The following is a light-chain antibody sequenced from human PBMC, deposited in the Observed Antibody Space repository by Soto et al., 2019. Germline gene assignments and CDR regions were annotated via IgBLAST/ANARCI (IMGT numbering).Light chain of an antibody. V-gene: IGKV3-11*01. CDR1: QRVSSY. CDR3: QQRSNWPT. CDR2: DAS. Sequence: ELVLTQSPATMSLSPGERATLCCRASQRVSSYLAWYQQKPGQAPRLLIYDASNMATGIPARFSGSGSGTDFNLTISSLEPEDFAVYYCQQRSNWPTFGGGTKVESK. J-gene: IGKJ4*01.